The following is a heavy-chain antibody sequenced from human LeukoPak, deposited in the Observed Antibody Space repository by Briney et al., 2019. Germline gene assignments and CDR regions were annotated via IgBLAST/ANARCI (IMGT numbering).Heavy chain of an antibody. Sequence: SETLSLTCSVSGDSISSYCWSWIRQPPGRGLEWIGYICHTGSTNYYPSLKSRATISVDTSKNQFSLRLSSVTAADTAVYYCARIYYDSGAYYRRAFDIWGQGTMVSVSS. V-gene: IGHV4-59*01. CDR2: ICHTGST. J-gene: IGHJ3*02. CDR3: ARIYYDSGAYYRRAFDI. D-gene: IGHD3-22*01. CDR1: GDSISSYC.